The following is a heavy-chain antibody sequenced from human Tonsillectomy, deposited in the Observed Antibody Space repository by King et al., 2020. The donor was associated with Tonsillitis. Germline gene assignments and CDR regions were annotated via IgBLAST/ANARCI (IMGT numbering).Heavy chain of an antibody. CDR1: GFTFNTYA. CDR2: IGSNGGST. CDR3: SRGGDGYDWGFFEY. Sequence: VQLVESGEGLVQPGGSLRLSCAASGFTFNTYAMHWVRPAPGKGLEYGSAIGSNGGSTYYADPVKGRFTISRDNAKNTQFLQMGRPRAEDMAIYYCSRGGDGYDWGFFEYWGQGTPVTVSS. J-gene: IGHJ4*02. V-gene: IGHV3-64*02. D-gene: IGHD5-12*01.